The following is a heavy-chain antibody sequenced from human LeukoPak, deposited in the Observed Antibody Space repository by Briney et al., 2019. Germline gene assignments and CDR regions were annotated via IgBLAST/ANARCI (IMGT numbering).Heavy chain of an antibody. V-gene: IGHV4-34*01. CDR1: GGSFSGYY. Sequence: PSETLSLTCAVYGGSFSGYYWSWIRQPPGKGLEWIGEINHSGSTNYNPSLKSRVTISVDTSKSQFSLKLSSVTAADTAVYYCARGARYYYDSSGYYLDYWGQGTLVTVSS. J-gene: IGHJ4*02. D-gene: IGHD3-22*01. CDR3: ARGARYYYDSSGYYLDY. CDR2: INHSGST.